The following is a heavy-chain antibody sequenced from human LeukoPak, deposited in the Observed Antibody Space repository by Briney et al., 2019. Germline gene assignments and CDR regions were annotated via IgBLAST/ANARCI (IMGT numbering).Heavy chain of an antibody. CDR3: STLTSRGLSDS. V-gene: IGHV3-15*07. CDR1: GFTITNAW. CDR2: IKSKADGETI. Sequence: GGSLRLSCAASGFTITNAWMNWVRQVPGKGLEWVGRIKSKADGETIDYAAPVKGRFTFSRDDSKNMLYLQINSLKSEDTAVYYCSTLTSRGLSDSWGQGTLVTVSS. J-gene: IGHJ4*02. D-gene: IGHD1-20*01.